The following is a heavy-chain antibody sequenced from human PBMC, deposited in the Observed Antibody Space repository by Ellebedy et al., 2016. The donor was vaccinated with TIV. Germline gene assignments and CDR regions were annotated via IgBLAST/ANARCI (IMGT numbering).Heavy chain of an antibody. CDR1: GFSFGSYA. Sequence: GESLKISCSASGFSFGSYALHWVRQAPGKGLEYVSAISSHGITTYYADSVKGRFTISRDNSNNTLYLPMSSLRPEDTAVYFCLKINYWGQGTLVTVSS. CDR3: LKINY. CDR2: ISSHGITT. V-gene: IGHV3-64D*06. J-gene: IGHJ4*02.